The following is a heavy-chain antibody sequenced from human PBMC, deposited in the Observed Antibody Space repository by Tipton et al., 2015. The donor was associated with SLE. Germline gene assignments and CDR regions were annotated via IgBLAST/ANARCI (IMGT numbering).Heavy chain of an antibody. CDR2: IYYSGST. V-gene: IGHV4-28*03. CDR1: TYSISNGHY. Sequence: TLSLTCSVSTYSISNGHYWAWVRQPPGKGLEWIGYIYYSGSTYYNPSLKTRFIMSVDTSKNQFSLKLSSVTAADTAVYYCAREGSYGPPDYWGQGTLVTVSS. D-gene: IGHD5-18*01. CDR3: AREGSYGPPDY. J-gene: IGHJ4*02.